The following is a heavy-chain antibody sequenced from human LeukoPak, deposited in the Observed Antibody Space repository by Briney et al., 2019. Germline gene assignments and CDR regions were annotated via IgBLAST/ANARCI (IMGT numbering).Heavy chain of an antibody. D-gene: IGHD3-10*01. CDR3: GRILGGIDY. Sequence: GGSLRLSCAASGFTVSSNYMTWVRQAPGKGLEWVSVIYSGGSTYYADFVKGRFTISRDNSKNTLYLQMDSLRAEDTAVYYCGRILGGIDYWGQGTLVTVSS. CDR1: GFTVSSNY. V-gene: IGHV3-53*01. CDR2: IYSGGST. J-gene: IGHJ4*02.